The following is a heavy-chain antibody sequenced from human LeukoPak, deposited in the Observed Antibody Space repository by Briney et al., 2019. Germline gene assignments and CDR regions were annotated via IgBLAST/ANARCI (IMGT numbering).Heavy chain of an antibody. CDR3: ASPSLPGYSYGDFEY. CDR1: GFTFSGYW. J-gene: IGHJ4*02. Sequence: GGSLRLSCAASGFTFSGYWMHWVRQAPGKGLVWVSGINSDGSSTTYADSVKGRFTISRDSARTTLYLHMNSLRAEDTAVYYCASPSLPGYSYGDFEYWGQGSLVTVSS. V-gene: IGHV3-74*01. D-gene: IGHD5-18*01. CDR2: INSDGSST.